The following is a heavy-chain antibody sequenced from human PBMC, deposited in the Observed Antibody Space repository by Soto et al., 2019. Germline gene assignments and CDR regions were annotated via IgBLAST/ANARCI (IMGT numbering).Heavy chain of an antibody. CDR1: GYSFTSLD. V-gene: IGHV1-8*01. CDR2: MEPSSGKT. J-gene: IGHJ4*02. Sequence: GASVKVSCKASGYSFTSLDINWVRQTTGQGLEWMGWMEPSSGKTGYAQRFQDRVTMTRDTSISTAYMELRSLTSDDTAFYYCARGVTAGVDYWGQGTLVTVSS. D-gene: IGHD3-10*01. CDR3: ARGVTAGVDY.